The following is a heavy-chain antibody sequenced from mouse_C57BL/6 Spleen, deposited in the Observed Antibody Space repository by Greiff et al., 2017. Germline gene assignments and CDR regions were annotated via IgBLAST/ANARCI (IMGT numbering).Heavy chain of an antibody. V-gene: IGHV1-81*01. CDR2: IYPRSGNT. J-gene: IGHJ1*03. D-gene: IGHD1-1*01. CDR1: GYTFTSYG. CDR3: ARDFDYYGSSYGYFDV. Sequence: VQLVESGAELARPGASVKLSCKASGYTFTSYGISWVKQRTGQGLEWIGEIYPRSGNTYYNEKFKGKATLTADKSSSTAYMELRSLTSEDSAVYFGARDFDYYGSSYGYFDVWGTGTTVTVSS.